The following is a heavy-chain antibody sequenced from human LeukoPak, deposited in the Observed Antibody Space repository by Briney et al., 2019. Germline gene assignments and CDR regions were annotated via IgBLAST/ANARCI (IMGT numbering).Heavy chain of an antibody. V-gene: IGHV4-59*11. Sequence: SETLSLTCTVSGGSISSHYWSWIRQPPGKGLEWIGYIYYSGSTNYNPSLKSRVTISVDTSKNQFSLKLSSVTAADTAVYYCVRDPWSSYYDYWGQGILVTVSS. CDR1: GGSISSHY. CDR3: VRDPWSSYYDY. J-gene: IGHJ4*02. CDR2: IYYSGST. D-gene: IGHD3-3*01.